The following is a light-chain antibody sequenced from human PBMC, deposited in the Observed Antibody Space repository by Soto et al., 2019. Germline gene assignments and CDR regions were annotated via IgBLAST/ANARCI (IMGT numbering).Light chain of an antibody. CDR2: ENN. J-gene: IGLJ1*01. CDR3: QSYDSSLSGYV. CDR1: SSNIGAGYE. V-gene: IGLV1-40*01. Sequence: QSVLTQPPSVSEAPGQRVTIACTGSSSNIGAGYEAHWYQQVPGTAPKLLIYENNNRPSGVPDRFSGSKSGTSASLAITGLQHEDEADYYCQSYDSSLSGYVFGTGTKLTVL.